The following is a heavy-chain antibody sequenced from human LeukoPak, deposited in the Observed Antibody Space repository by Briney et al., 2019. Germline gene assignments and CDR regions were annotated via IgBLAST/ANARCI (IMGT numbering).Heavy chain of an antibody. CDR1: GGSMSGYY. J-gene: IGHJ3*02. Sequence: SETLSLTCTVSGGSMSGYYWSWIRQPPGKGLEWIGYIHDTGSTNYNPSLKSRVTISVDTSKKQFSLKLTSVTAADTAVYYCAAYSSGWYNAFDIWGQGTMVTVSS. V-gene: IGHV4-59*08. CDR2: IHDTGST. D-gene: IGHD6-19*01. CDR3: AAYSSGWYNAFDI.